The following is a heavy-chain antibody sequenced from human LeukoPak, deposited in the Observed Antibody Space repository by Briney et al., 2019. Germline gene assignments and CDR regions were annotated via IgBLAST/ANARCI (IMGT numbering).Heavy chain of an antibody. CDR3: ARATRPRGDFDY. V-gene: IGHV4-38-2*02. CDR2: LFHSGTI. D-gene: IGHD6-6*01. Sequence: SETLSLTCTVSNYSISSDYYWGWIRQPPGKGLEWIGSLFHSGTIYYTPSLKSRVTTSVDTSNNRFSLKLMSVTAADTAVYYCARATRPRGDFDYWGQGTLVTVSS. J-gene: IGHJ4*02. CDR1: NYSISSDYY.